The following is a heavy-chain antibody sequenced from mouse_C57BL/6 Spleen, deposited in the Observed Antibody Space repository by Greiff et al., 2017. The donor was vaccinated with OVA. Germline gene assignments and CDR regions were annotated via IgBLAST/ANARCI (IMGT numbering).Heavy chain of an antibody. CDR1: GFTFSDAW. J-gene: IGHJ2*01. V-gene: IGHV6-6*01. D-gene: IGHD1-1*01. Sequence: AGGSMTLSCAASGFTFSDAWMDWVRQSPEKGLEWVADIRNKANTHATYYAESVKGRFTISRDDSKSSVYRQMNSVRAEDTGIYYCTRHGSSDDYGGQGTTLTVSS. CDR2: IRNKANTHAT. CDR3: TRHGSSDDY.